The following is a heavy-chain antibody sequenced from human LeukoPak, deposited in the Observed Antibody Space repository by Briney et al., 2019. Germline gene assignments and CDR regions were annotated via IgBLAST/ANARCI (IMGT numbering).Heavy chain of an antibody. Sequence: SETLSLTCTVSGGSISSGDYCWSWVRQPPGKGLEWIGYIYYSGSTYYNPSLKSRVTISVDTSKNQFSLKLSSVTAADTAVYYCARVDGGNYFDYWGQGTLVTVSS. J-gene: IGHJ4*02. D-gene: IGHD3-16*01. CDR2: IYYSGST. CDR3: ARVDGGNYFDY. CDR1: GGSISSGDYC. V-gene: IGHV4-30-4*01.